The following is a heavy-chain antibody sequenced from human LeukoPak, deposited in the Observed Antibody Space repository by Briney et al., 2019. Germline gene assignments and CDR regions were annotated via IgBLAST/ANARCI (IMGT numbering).Heavy chain of an antibody. Sequence: SVKVSCKASGGTFSSYAISWVRQAPEQGLEWMGGIIPIFGTANYAQTFQGRVTITADESTSAAYMELSSLRSEDTAVYYCARGPLVLPAAYYFDYWVQGTLVTVSS. CDR2: IIPIFGTA. CDR3: ARGPLVLPAAYYFDY. V-gene: IGHV1-69*13. CDR1: GGTFSSYA. J-gene: IGHJ4*02. D-gene: IGHD2-2*01.